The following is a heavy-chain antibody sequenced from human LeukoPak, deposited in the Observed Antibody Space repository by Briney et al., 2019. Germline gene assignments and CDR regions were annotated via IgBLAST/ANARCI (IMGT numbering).Heavy chain of an antibody. CDR1: GFTFSDYY. D-gene: IGHD3-16*01. V-gene: IGHV3-11*01. CDR3: ARVFYDYVWGSSDY. J-gene: IGHJ4*02. Sequence: GGSLRLSCAASGFTFSDYYMSWIRQAPGKGLEWVSYISSSGSTTYYADSVKGRFTISRDNAKNSLYLQMNSLRAEDTAVYYCARVFYDYVWGSSDYWGQGTLVTVSS. CDR2: ISSSGSTT.